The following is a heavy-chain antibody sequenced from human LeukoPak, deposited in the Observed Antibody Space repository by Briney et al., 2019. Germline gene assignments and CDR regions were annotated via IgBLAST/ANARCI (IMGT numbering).Heavy chain of an antibody. CDR3: ARGLREAGKNWFDP. J-gene: IGHJ5*02. CDR2: MNPNSGNT. Sequence: ASVKVSCKASGYTFTSYDINWVRQATGQGLEWMGWMNPNSGNTGYAQKFQGRVTMTRNTSISTAYMELSSLRSEDTAVYYCARGLREAGKNWFDPWGQGTLVTVSS. V-gene: IGHV1-8*01. D-gene: IGHD4-17*01. CDR1: GYTFTSYD.